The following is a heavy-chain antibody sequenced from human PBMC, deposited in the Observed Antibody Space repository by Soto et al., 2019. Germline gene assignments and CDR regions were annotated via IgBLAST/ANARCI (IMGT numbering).Heavy chain of an antibody. D-gene: IGHD3-22*01. CDR3: ARGPIAYYYDSSGYNYYYYGMDV. J-gene: IGHJ6*02. CDR1: GGSVSSGSYD. Sequence: PSETLSLTCTVSGGSVSSGSYDWSWIRQPPGKGLEWIGYIYYSGSTNYNPSLKSRVTISVDTSKNQFSLKLSSVTAADTAVYYCARGPIAYYYDSSGYNYYYYGMDVWGQGTTVTVSS. V-gene: IGHV4-61*01. CDR2: IYYSGST.